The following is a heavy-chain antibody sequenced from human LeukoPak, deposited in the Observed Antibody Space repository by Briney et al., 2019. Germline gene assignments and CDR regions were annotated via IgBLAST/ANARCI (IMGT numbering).Heavy chain of an antibody. V-gene: IGHV4-59*08. D-gene: IGHD6-19*01. CDR1: GGSMRSYY. Sequence: SETLSLTCTVSGGSMRSYYWSWIRQPPGKGLELIGYVYYSGTAYYNPSLESRVTILVDTSKNQFSLNLSSVTAADTAVYYCARTKSGWYYSDYWGQGTLVSVSS. CDR3: ARTKSGWYYSDY. J-gene: IGHJ4*02. CDR2: VYYSGTA.